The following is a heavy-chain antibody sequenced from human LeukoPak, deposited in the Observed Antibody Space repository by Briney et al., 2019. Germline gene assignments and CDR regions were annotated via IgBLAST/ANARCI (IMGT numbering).Heavy chain of an antibody. V-gene: IGHV3-23*01. D-gene: IGHD1-14*01. CDR1: GFTFRNYA. J-gene: IGHJ6*02. CDR2: VSGSGGTT. CDR3: AKVSGGGLYYDGMDV. Sequence: GGSLRLSCAASGFTFRNYAMNWVRQAPGKGLEWVSAVSGSGGTTYYADSVKGRFTISRDSSKNTLYLQMNSLRAEDTAVYYCAKVSGGGLYYDGMDVWGQGTTVTVSS.